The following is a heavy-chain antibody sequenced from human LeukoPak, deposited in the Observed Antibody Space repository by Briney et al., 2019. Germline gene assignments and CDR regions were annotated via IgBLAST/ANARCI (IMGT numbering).Heavy chain of an antibody. CDR2: INHSGST. CDR1: GGSISSGGYY. J-gene: IGHJ6*02. CDR3: ARDAGYDFWSGYYTAYYYYGMDV. V-gene: IGHV4-39*07. D-gene: IGHD3-3*01. Sequence: PSETLSLTCTVSGGSISSGGYYWSWIRQPPGKGLEWIGEINHSGSTNYNPSLKSRVTISVDTSKNQFSLKLSSVTAADTAVYYCARDAGYDFWSGYYTAYYYYGMDVWGQGATVTVSS.